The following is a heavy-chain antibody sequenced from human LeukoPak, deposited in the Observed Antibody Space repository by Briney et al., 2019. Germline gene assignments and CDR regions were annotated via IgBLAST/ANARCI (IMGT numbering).Heavy chain of an antibody. CDR2: ISYDGSNK. CDR1: GFTFSSYA. V-gene: IGHV3-30*04. CDR3: ARELVVAVDAFDI. J-gene: IGHJ3*02. Sequence: PGRSLRLSCAASGFTFSSYAMHWVRQAPGKGLEWVAVISYDGSNKYYADSVKGRFTISRDNSKNTLYLQMNSLRAEDTAVYYCARELVVAVDAFDIWGQGTMVTVSS. D-gene: IGHD2-8*02.